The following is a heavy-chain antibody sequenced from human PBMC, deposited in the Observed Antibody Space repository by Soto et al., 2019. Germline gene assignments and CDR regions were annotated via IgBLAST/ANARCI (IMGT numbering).Heavy chain of an antibody. CDR3: AKTEFDCSSTSCSSYRYFDL. CDR2: ISGSGGST. Sequence: EVQLLESGGGLVQPGGSLRLSCAASGFTFSSYAMSWVRQAPGKGLEWVSAISGSGGSTYYADSVKGRFTISRDNSKNTLYLQMNSLRAEDTAVYHCAKTEFDCSSTSCSSYRYFDLWGRGTLVTVSS. J-gene: IGHJ2*01. V-gene: IGHV3-23*01. D-gene: IGHD2-2*01. CDR1: GFTFSSYA.